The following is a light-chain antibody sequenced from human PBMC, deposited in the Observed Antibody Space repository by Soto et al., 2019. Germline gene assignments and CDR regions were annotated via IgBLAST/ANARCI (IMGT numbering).Light chain of an antibody. CDR3: QQYGSSPT. CDR1: QSVSSSY. V-gene: IGKV3-20*01. CDR2: GAS. Sequence: EIVLTQSPGTLSLSPGERATLSCRASQSVSSSYLAWYQQKPGQAPRLLIYGASSRATGIPDRFSGSGSGTDFTLTISRLELEDFAVYYCQQYGSSPTFGGGTKVDIK. J-gene: IGKJ4*01.